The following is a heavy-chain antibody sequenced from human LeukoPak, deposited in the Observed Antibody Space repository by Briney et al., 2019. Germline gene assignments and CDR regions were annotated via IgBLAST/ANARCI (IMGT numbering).Heavy chain of an antibody. D-gene: IGHD6-19*01. Sequence: SVKVSCKASGGTFSSYAISWVRQAPGQGLEWMGRIIPILGIANYAQKFQGRVTITADKSTSTAYMELSSLRSEDTAVYYCARDVAVAGTSSDAFDIWGQGTMVTVSS. V-gene: IGHV1-69*04. CDR3: ARDVAVAGTSSDAFDI. CDR2: IIPILGIA. J-gene: IGHJ3*02. CDR1: GGTFSSYA.